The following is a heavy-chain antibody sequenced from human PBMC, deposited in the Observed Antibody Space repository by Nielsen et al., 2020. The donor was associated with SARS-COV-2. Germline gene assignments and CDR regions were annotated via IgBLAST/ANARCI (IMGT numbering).Heavy chain of an antibody. CDR1: GGSVSGLSHY. V-gene: IGHV4-39*07. J-gene: IGHJ4*02. CDR3: ATTGGADFWAGYQPFDN. Sequence: SETLSLTCTVSGGSVSGLSHYCGWIRQSPGKGLEWIANVYGSGTTYYNPSLESRVTISIETAKNQVSLEVRSVTAADTALYFCATTGGADFWAGYQPFDNWGQGILVTVSS. CDR2: VYGSGTT. D-gene: IGHD3/OR15-3a*01.